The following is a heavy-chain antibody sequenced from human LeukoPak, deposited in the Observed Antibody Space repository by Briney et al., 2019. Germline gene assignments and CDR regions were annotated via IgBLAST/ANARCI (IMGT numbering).Heavy chain of an antibody. V-gene: IGHV3-48*01. D-gene: IGHD3-10*02. CDR2: ISSSTGSTI. CDR1: GFTFNSYS. CDR3: ARDPAVGHVYWYFDL. J-gene: IGHJ2*01. Sequence: PGGSLRLSCAASGFTFNSYSMNWVRQAPGKGLEWVSYISSSTGSTIYYADSVKGRFTISRDNARNSMNLQMNSLRVEDTAVYYCARDPAVGHVYWYFDLWGRGTLVTVSS.